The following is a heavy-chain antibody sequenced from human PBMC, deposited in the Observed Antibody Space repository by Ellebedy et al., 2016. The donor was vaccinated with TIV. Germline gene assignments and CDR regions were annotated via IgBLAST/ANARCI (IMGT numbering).Heavy chain of an antibody. CDR1: GFTFSTYT. CDR2: ISSTANTI. Sequence: PGGSLRLSCAASGFTFSTYTMNWVRQAPGKGLEWISYISSTANTIYYADFVKGRFTISRDNAKNSLYLQMNSLRAEDTAVYYCARDTLLPATTGLDYWGPGTLVTVSS. J-gene: IGHJ4*02. D-gene: IGHD3-10*01. CDR3: ARDTLLPATTGLDY. V-gene: IGHV3-48*04.